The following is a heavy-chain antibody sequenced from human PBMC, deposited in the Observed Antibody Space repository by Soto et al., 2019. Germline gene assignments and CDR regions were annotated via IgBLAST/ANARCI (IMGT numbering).Heavy chain of an antibody. J-gene: IGHJ3*02. CDR1: GYTFTSFD. V-gene: IGHV1-8*01. D-gene: IGHD1-1*01. Sequence: GASVKVSCKASGYTFTSFDINWVRQATGQGLEWMGWMSPKSGNTGYAQKFQGRVTMTRNTITSTTYMQLSSLRSEDTAVFYCARQLPGTGGAFDIWGQGTAVTVSS. CDR3: ARQLPGTGGAFDI. CDR2: MSPKSGNT.